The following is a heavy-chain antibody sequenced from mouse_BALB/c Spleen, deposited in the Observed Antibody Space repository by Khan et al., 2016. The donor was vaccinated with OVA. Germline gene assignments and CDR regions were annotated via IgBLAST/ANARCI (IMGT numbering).Heavy chain of an antibody. D-gene: IGHD2-14*01. Sequence: QIQLVQSGPELKKPGETVKISCKASGYTFTNYGMDWVKQAPGKGLKWMGWINTYTGEPTYADDFKGRFVFSLETSASTAYLQINNLKNEDTATYFCGRRKYYRSFAYWGQGTLVTVFA. J-gene: IGHJ3*01. CDR2: INTYTGEP. V-gene: IGHV9-3-1*01. CDR3: GRRKYYRSFAY. CDR1: GYTFTNYG.